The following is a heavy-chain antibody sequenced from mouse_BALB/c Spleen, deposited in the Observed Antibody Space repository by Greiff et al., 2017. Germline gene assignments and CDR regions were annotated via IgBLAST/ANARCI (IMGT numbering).Heavy chain of an antibody. CDR1: GYTFTSYT. Sequence: VQLVESGAELARPGASVKMSCKASGYTFTSYTMHWVKQRPGQGLEWIGYINPSSGYTNYNQKFKDKATLTADKSSSTAYMQLSSLTSEDSAVYYCARYGNFDYWGQGTTLTVSS. J-gene: IGHJ2*01. CDR2: INPSSGYT. CDR3: ARYGNFDY. V-gene: IGHV1-4*01. D-gene: IGHD2-1*01.